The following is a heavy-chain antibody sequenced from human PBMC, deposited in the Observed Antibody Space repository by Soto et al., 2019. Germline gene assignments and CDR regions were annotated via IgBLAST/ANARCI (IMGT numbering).Heavy chain of an antibody. J-gene: IGHJ4*02. CDR1: GYSFTSYW. CDR3: ARTYYDFWSGLYFDY. D-gene: IGHD3-3*01. V-gene: IGHV5-51*01. Sequence: PGESLKISCKGSGYSFTSYWIGWVRQMPGKGLEWMGIIYPGDSDTRYSPSFQGQVTISADKSISTAYLQWSSLKASDTAMYYCARTYYDFWSGLYFDYWGQGTLVTVSS. CDR2: IYPGDSDT.